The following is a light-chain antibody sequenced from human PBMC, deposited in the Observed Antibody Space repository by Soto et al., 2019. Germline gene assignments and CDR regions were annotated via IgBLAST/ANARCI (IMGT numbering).Light chain of an antibody. CDR2: EVS. J-gene: IGLJ1*01. Sequence: QSALTQPASVSGSPGQSITISCTGTSNDVGSYDFVSWYQQHPDKAPRLMIYEVSNRPSGVSDRFSGSKSGNTASLTISGLQAEDEADYYCISFTNSHIYVFGTGTKLTVL. V-gene: IGLV2-14*01. CDR1: SNDVGSYDF. CDR3: ISFTNSHIYV.